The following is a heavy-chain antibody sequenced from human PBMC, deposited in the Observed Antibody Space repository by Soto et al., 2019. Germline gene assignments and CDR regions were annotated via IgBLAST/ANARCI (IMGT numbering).Heavy chain of an antibody. J-gene: IGHJ6*03. V-gene: IGHV4-4*02. Sequence: PSETLSLTCAVSSGSISSSNWWSWVRQPPGKGLEWIGEIYHSGSTNYNPSLKSRVTISVDKSKNQFSLKLSSVTAADTAVYYCARFLRGYDEVYYYYYMDVWGKGTTVTVSS. CDR2: IYHSGST. D-gene: IGHD5-12*01. CDR1: SGSISSSNW. CDR3: ARFLRGYDEVYYYYYMDV.